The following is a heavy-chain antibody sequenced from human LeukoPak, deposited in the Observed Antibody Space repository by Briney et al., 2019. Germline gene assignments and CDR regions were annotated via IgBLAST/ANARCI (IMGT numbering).Heavy chain of an antibody. Sequence: PGGSLRLSCAASGFTVSSNHMSWVRQAPGKGLEWVSVIYSGGSTYYADSVKGRFTISRDNSKNTLYLQMNSLKAEDTAVYYCARDPDGYRQGHHFDYWGQGTLVTVSS. V-gene: IGHV3-66*01. D-gene: IGHD5-18*01. J-gene: IGHJ4*02. CDR3: ARDPDGYRQGHHFDY. CDR2: IYSGGST. CDR1: GFTVSSNH.